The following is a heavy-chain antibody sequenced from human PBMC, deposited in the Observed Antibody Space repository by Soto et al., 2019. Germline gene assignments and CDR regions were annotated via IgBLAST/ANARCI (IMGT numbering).Heavy chain of an antibody. V-gene: IGHV3-23*01. Sequence: GSLRLSCAASGFTFSSYAMSWVRQAPGKGLEWVSSVSGSGGSTYYADSVKGRFTISRDNSKNTVYLQMNSLRAEDTALYFCAKLPQYETLTGYLNYFDYWGPGILVTVSS. J-gene: IGHJ4*02. CDR2: VSGSGGST. D-gene: IGHD3-9*01. CDR3: AKLPQYETLTGYLNYFDY. CDR1: GFTFSSYA.